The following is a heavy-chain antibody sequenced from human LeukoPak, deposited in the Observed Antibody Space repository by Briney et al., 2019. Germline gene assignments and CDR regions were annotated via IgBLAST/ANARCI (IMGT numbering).Heavy chain of an antibody. CDR3: ATQFEEKFGC. CDR2: IYYSGRT. D-gene: IGHD3-10*01. J-gene: IGHJ4*02. Sequence: ASETLSLTCTFSGGSISSYYWSWIRQPPGKGLEWIGYIYYSGRTNYNPSLKSRVTISVDTSKNQFSLKLRSVTAADTAVYYCATQFEEKFGCWGQRVLVSVSS. CDR1: GGSISSYY. V-gene: IGHV4-59*01.